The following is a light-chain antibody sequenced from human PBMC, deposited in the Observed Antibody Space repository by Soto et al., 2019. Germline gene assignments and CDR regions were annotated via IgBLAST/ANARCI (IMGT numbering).Light chain of an antibody. V-gene: IGLV1-40*01. J-gene: IGLJ3*02. CDR1: SSNIGAGYD. Sequence: QSVLPQPPSVSGAPGQGVTISCTGSSSNIGAGYDVHWYQQLPGTAPKLLIYGNSNRPSGVPDRFSGSKSGTSASLAITGLQAEDEADYYCQSYDSSLSALFGGGTKLTVL. CDR3: QSYDSSLSAL. CDR2: GNS.